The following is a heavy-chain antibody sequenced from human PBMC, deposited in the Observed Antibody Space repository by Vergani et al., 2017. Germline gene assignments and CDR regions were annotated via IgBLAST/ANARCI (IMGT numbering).Heavy chain of an antibody. V-gene: IGHV1-69*01. CDR2: IIPIFGTA. D-gene: IGHD3-3*01. CDR1: GGTFSSYA. Sequence: QVQLVQSGAEVKKPGSSVKVSCKASGGTFSSYAISWVRQAPGQGLEWMGGIIPIFGTANYAQKFQGRVTITADESTSTAYMELSSLRSEDTAVYYCARDSTRHHYDLWSGSGWFDPWGQGTLVTVSS. CDR3: ARDSTRHHYDLWSGSGWFDP. J-gene: IGHJ5*02.